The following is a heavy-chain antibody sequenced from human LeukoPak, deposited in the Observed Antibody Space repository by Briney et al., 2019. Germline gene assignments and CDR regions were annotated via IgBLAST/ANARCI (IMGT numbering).Heavy chain of an antibody. V-gene: IGHV1-2*06. CDR2: INPNSGGT. J-gene: IGHJ4*02. CDR1: GYTFTGYY. CDR3: ARVEYYDSSGYYYDY. Sequence: GASVKVSCKASGYTFTGYYMHWVRQAPGQGLEGMGRINPNSGGTNYAQKFQGRVTMTRDTSISTAYMELSRLRSDDTAVYYCARVEYYDSSGYYYDYWGQGTLVTVSS. D-gene: IGHD3-22*01.